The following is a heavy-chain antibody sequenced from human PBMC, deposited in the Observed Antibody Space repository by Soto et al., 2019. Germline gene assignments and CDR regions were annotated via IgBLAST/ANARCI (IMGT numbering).Heavy chain of an antibody. CDR1: GFTFSDYH. CDR2: IESRGRTI. Sequence: QVQLVESGGGLVKPGGSLRLSCAASGFTFSDYHMSWIRQAPGKGLEWVSFIESRGRTISYADSVKGRFTISRDNAKNSLFLQINSLRAEDTAVYYCVRQAARNYFDFWXXXTLLTVXS. J-gene: IGHJ4*01. D-gene: IGHD6-6*01. V-gene: IGHV3-11*01. CDR3: VRQAARNYFDF.